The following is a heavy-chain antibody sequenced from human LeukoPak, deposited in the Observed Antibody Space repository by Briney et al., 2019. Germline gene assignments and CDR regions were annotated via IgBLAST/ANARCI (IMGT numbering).Heavy chain of an antibody. V-gene: IGHV4-34*10. D-gene: IGHD6-13*01. Sequence: SETLSLTCAVYGGSFSDYDWSWIRQPPGKGLEWIGEISHSGTTNCDPSLKSRISMSIDTSRSQFSLNLRSVTAADTAVYYCARDSLVHPNRWFDPWGQGTLVIVSS. CDR3: ARDSLVHPNRWFDP. CDR1: GGSFSDYD. J-gene: IGHJ5*02. CDR2: ISHSGTT.